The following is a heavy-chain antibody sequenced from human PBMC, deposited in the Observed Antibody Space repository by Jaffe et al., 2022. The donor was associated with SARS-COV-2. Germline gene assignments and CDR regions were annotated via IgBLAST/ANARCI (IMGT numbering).Heavy chain of an antibody. CDR2: IYYSGST. CDR1: GGSISSYY. Sequence: QVQLQESGPGLVKPSETLSLTCTVSGGSISSYYWSWIRQPPGKGLEWIGYIYYSGSTNYNPSLKSRVTISVDTSKNQFSLKLSSVTAADTAVYYCASSRQNDFWSGYYAFDIWGQGTMVTVSS. CDR3: ASSRQNDFWSGYYAFDI. D-gene: IGHD3-3*01. V-gene: IGHV4-59*08. J-gene: IGHJ3*02.